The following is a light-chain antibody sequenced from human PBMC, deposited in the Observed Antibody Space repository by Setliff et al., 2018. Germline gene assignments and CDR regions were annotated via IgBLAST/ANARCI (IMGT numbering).Light chain of an antibody. CDR1: SSDVGGYNY. CDR3: CSYAGSYTYV. Sequence: QSVLTQPRSVSGSPGQSVTISCTGTSSDVGGYNYASWYQQHPGKAPKLMIYDVSKRPSGVPDRFSGSKSGNTASLTISGLQAEDEADYYCCSYAGSYTYVFGTGTKGTVL. V-gene: IGLV2-11*01. J-gene: IGLJ1*01. CDR2: DVS.